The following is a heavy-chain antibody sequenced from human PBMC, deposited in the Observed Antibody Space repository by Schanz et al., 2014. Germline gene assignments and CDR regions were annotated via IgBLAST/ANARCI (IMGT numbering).Heavy chain of an antibody. Sequence: DVQLVESGGTLVRPGGSLRLSCAASGFNFSSHWMTWVRQAPGRGLEWVANIRQDVRAKYYVDSVKGRFTISRDNSKNTVYLQMNSLRSEDTAVYYCTRDRGALINHNDALDLWGQGTMVSVSS. CDR1: GFNFSSHW. CDR2: IRQDVRAK. J-gene: IGHJ3*01. CDR3: TRDRGALINHNDALDL. V-gene: IGHV3-7*01. D-gene: IGHD3-16*01.